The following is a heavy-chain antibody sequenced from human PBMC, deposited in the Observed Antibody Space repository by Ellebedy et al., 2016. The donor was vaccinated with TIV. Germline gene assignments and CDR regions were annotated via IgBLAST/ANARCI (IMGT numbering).Heavy chain of an antibody. Sequence: AASVEVSCKASGYTFTGYYMHWVRQAPGQGLEWMGWISAYNGNTNYAQMLQGRVTMTTDTFTSTAYMELRSLRSDDTAVYYCARYCNSTTCSNWFDPWGQGTLVTVSS. CDR1: GYTFTGYY. D-gene: IGHD2-2*01. J-gene: IGHJ5*02. V-gene: IGHV1-18*04. CDR2: ISAYNGNT. CDR3: ARYCNSTTCSNWFDP.